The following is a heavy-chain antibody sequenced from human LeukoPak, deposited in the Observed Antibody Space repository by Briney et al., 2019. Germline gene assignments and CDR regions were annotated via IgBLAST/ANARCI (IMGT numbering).Heavy chain of an antibody. D-gene: IGHD1-1*01. CDR1: GFTLSDYY. Sequence: GGSLRLSCAASGFTLSDYYMGWVRPAPGEGLEWVSYISSSGSTKYYADSVKGRFTISRDNAKNSLYLQMNSLRAEDTAVYYCARELNGAFDPWGQGTLVTVSS. J-gene: IGHJ5*02. CDR3: ARELNGAFDP. V-gene: IGHV3-11*04. CDR2: ISSSGSTK.